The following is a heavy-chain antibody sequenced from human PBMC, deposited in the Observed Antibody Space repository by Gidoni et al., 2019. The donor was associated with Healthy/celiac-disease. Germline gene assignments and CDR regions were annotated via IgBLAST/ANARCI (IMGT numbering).Heavy chain of an antibody. CDR2: MNPNSGNT. CDR3: ASLSYSNYPYYYYYGMDV. Sequence: QVQLVQSGAEVKKPGASVKVSCKASGYTFTSYDINWVRQATGQGLEWMGWMNPNSGNTGYAQKFQGRVTMTRNTSISTAYMELSSLRSEDTAVYYCASLSYSNYPYYYYYGMDVWGQGTTVTVSS. D-gene: IGHD4-4*01. CDR1: GYTFTSYD. J-gene: IGHJ6*02. V-gene: IGHV1-8*01.